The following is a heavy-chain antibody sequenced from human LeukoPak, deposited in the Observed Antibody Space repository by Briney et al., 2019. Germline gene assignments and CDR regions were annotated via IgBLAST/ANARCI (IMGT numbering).Heavy chain of an antibody. CDR3: ASNIAVSLDGFDP. CDR2: VNPRSGDT. J-gene: IGHJ5*02. V-gene: IGHV1-2*02. CDR1: GYTFTNYY. Sequence: ASVRVSCKGSGYTFTNYYIHWVRQAPGQGLVWMGRVNPRSGDTKYAHDFEGRVFMTRDTSISTAFMEVRGLRPDDTAVYFCASNIAVSLDGFDPWGQGTLVPSPQ. D-gene: IGHD6-19*01.